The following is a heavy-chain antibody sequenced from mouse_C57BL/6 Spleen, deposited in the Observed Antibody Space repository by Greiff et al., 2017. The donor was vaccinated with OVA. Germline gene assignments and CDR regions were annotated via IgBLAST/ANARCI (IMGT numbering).Heavy chain of an antibody. CDR2: ISSGSSTI. CDR3: ARASYGNYGWFAY. J-gene: IGHJ3*01. Sequence: EVKVEESGGGLVKPGGSLKLSCAASGFTFSDYGMHWVRQAPEKGLEWVAYISSGSSTIYYADTVKGRFTISRDNAKNTLFLQMTSLRSEDTAMYYCARASYGNYGWFAYWGQGTLVTVSA. D-gene: IGHD2-1*01. CDR1: GFTFSDYG. V-gene: IGHV5-17*01.